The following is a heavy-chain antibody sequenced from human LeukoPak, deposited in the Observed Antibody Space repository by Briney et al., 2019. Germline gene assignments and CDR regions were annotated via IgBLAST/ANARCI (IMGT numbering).Heavy chain of an antibody. CDR2: IIPIFGIA. Sequence: SVKVSCKASGGTFSSYAISWVRQAPGQGLEWMGRIIPIFGIANYAQKFQGRVTITADKSTSTAYMELSSLRSEDTAVYYCAREDFEYSSSSRIFDYWGQGTLVTVSS. D-gene: IGHD6-6*01. CDR3: AREDFEYSSSSRIFDY. J-gene: IGHJ4*02. V-gene: IGHV1-69*04. CDR1: GGTFSSYA.